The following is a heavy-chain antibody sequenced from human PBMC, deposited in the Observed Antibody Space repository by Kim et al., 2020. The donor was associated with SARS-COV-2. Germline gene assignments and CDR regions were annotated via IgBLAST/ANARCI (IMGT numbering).Heavy chain of an antibody. Sequence: SETLSLTCTVSGGSISSYYWSWIRQPAGKGLEWIGRIYTSGSTNYNPSLKSRVTMSVDTSKNQFSLKLSSVTAADTAVYYCARGGLSSSYPDAFDIWGQGTMVTVSS. CDR3: ARGGLSSSYPDAFDI. J-gene: IGHJ3*02. CDR1: GGSISSYY. CDR2: IYTSGST. V-gene: IGHV4-4*07. D-gene: IGHD6-6*01.